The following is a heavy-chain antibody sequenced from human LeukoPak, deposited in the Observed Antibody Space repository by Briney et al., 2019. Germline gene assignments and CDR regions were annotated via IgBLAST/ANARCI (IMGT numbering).Heavy chain of an antibody. Sequence: GGSLRLSCAASGFTFSSYGMHWVRQAPGKGLEWVAFIRYDGGNKYYADSVKGRFTISRDNSKNTLYLQMNSLRAEDTAVYYCANTGFDSWGQGNLVTVSS. CDR1: GFTFSSYG. CDR3: ANTGFDS. V-gene: IGHV3-30*02. CDR2: IRYDGGNK. D-gene: IGHD1-14*01. J-gene: IGHJ4*02.